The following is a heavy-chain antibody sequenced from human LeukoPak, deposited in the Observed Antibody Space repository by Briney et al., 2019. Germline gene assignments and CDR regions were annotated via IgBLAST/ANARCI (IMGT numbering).Heavy chain of an antibody. J-gene: IGHJ5*02. V-gene: IGHV1-24*01. Sequence: GASVKVSCKTSGYIFTSHFMHWVRQAPGQGLEWMGGFDPEDGETIYAQKFQGRVTMTEDTSTDTAYMELSSLRSEDTAVYYCATVLYDSSGYYSAFDPWGQGTLVTVSS. D-gene: IGHD3-22*01. CDR2: FDPEDGET. CDR1: GYIFTSHF. CDR3: ATVLYDSSGYYSAFDP.